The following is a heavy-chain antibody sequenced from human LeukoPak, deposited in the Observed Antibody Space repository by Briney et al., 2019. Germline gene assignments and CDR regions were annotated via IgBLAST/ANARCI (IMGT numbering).Heavy chain of an antibody. CDR2: IRYDGSNK. D-gene: IGHD6-13*01. CDR1: GFTFSSYG. J-gene: IGHJ4*02. V-gene: IGHV3-30*02. Sequence: GGSLRLSCAASGFTFSSYGMHWVRQAPGKGLEWVAFIRYDGSNKYYADSVRGRFTISRDNSKNTLYLQMNSLRAEDTAVYYCAKQQQLVIDYWGQGTLVTVSS. CDR3: AKQQQLVIDY.